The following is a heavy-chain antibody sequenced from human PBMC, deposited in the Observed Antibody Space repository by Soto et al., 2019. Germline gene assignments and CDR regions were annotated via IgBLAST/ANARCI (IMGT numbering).Heavy chain of an antibody. CDR1: GGTFSSYA. J-gene: IGHJ6*02. V-gene: IGHV1-69*13. CDR3: ARNRGRRVYYYYYGMDV. Sequence: ASVKVSCKASGGTFSSYAISWVRQAPGQGLEWMGGIIPIFGTANYAQKFQGRVTITADESTSTAYMELSSLRSEDTAVYYCARNRGRRVYYYYYGMDVWGQGTLVTVSS. CDR2: IIPIFGTA.